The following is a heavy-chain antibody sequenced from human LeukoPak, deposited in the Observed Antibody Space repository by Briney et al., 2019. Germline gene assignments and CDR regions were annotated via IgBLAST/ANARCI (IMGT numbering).Heavy chain of an antibody. Sequence: SETLSLTCTVSGDSISSYYWSWNRQPPGKGLEWIGYIFASGSTDYNPSLKSRVTISVDTSKNQFSLELSSVTAADTAVYYCARAGAFDIWGQGTMVTVSS. D-gene: IGHD1-1*01. CDR1: GDSISSYY. CDR2: IFASGST. CDR3: ARAGAFDI. V-gene: IGHV4-59*01. J-gene: IGHJ3*02.